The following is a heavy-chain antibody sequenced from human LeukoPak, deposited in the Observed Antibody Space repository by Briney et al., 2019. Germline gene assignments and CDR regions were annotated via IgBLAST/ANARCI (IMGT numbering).Heavy chain of an antibody. V-gene: IGHV3-30*18. CDR1: GFTFSSSG. CDR3: AKDYYDSSHYYFDY. CDR2: ISYDGSNK. D-gene: IGHD3-22*01. Sequence: GGSLRLSCAASGFTFSSSGMHWVRQAPGKGLEWVALISYDGSNKYHADSVKGRFTISRDNSKNTLYLQMNSLRAEDTAVYYCAKDYYDSSHYYFDYWGQGTLVTVSS. J-gene: IGHJ4*02.